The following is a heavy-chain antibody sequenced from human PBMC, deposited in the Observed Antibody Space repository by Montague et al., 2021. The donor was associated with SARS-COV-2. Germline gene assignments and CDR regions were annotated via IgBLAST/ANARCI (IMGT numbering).Heavy chain of an antibody. D-gene: IGHD3-10*01. CDR2: IYYDGYT. CDR1: GGSIGSGGYY. CDR3: ARDTIGAAGGYGMDV. V-gene: IGHV4-31*03. Sequence: TLSLTCTVSGGSIGSGGYYWSWLRQHPGKGLEWIGYIYYDGYTYYNPSLKSRVTISVATSKNQFSLNLSSVTAADTAVYYCARDTIGAAGGYGMDVWGQGTTVTVSS. J-gene: IGHJ6*02.